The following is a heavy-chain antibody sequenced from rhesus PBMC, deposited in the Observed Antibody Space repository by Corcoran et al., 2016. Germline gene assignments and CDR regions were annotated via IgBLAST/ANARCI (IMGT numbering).Heavy chain of an antibody. CDR1: GFTFSNYG. Sequence: EVQLVETGGGLVQPGGSLRLSCVASGFTFSNYGMSWVLQAPGKGLEWVSGISYTVGRTYSADSVKVRFTISRDNSKNTVSLQMNSLRAEDTAVYYCAKYYSSSYDYWGQGVLVTVSS. D-gene: IGHD6-43*01. CDR3: AKYYSSSYDY. V-gene: IGHV3S5*01. J-gene: IGHJ4*01. CDR2: ISYTVGRT.